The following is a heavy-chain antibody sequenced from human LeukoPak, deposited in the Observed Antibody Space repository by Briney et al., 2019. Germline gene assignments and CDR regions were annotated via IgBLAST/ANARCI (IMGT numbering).Heavy chain of an antibody. Sequence: GGSLRLSCAASGFTFSSYAMHWVRQAPGKGLEWVALISYDGSNKYFADSVKGRFTISRDNSKNTLYLQMNSLRAEDTAVYYCARGVPKTSYYYYYMDVWGKGTTVTVSS. J-gene: IGHJ6*03. CDR3: ARGVPKTSYYYYYMDV. V-gene: IGHV3-30*04. CDR2: ISYDGSNK. D-gene: IGHD4-11*01. CDR1: GFTFSSYA.